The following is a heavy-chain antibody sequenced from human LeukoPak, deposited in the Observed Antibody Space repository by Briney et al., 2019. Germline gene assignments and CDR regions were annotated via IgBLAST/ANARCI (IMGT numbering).Heavy chain of an antibody. CDR3: ARTYTAMVPYCFDY. CDR2: IDWDDDK. Sequence: SGPTLVNPTQTLTLTCTFSGFSLSTSGMCVSWIRQPPGKALEWLARIDWDDDKYYSTSLKTRLTISKDTSKNQVVLTMTNMDPVDTATYYCARTYTAMVPYCFDYWGQGTLVTVSS. CDR1: GFSLSTSGMC. V-gene: IGHV2-70*11. J-gene: IGHJ4*02. D-gene: IGHD5-18*01.